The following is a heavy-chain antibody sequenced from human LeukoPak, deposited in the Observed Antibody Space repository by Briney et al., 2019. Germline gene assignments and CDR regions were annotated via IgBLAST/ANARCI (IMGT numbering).Heavy chain of an antibody. CDR3: ERVGYYGSGSYYSRGAYGMDV. CDR1: GGSFSGYY. CDR2: INHSGST. V-gene: IGHV4-34*01. J-gene: IGHJ6*02. Sequence: PSETLSLTCAVYGGSFSGYYWSWIRQPPGKGLEWIGEINHSGSTNYNPSLKSRVTISVDTSKNQFSLKLSSVTAADTAVYYCERVGYYGSGSYYSRGAYGMDVWGQGTTVTVSS. D-gene: IGHD3-10*01.